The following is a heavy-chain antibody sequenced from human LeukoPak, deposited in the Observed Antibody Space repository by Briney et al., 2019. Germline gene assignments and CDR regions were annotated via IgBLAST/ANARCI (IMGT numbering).Heavy chain of an antibody. Sequence: SETLSLTCTVSGGSISSSSYYWGWIRQPPGKGLEWIGSIYYSGSTYYNPSLKSRVTISVDTSKNQFSLKLSSVTAADTAVYYCASSYYDILTGYVHWGQGTLVTVSS. D-gene: IGHD3-9*01. CDR3: ASSYYDILTGYVH. J-gene: IGHJ4*02. CDR2: IYYSGST. V-gene: IGHV4-39*07. CDR1: GGSISSSSYY.